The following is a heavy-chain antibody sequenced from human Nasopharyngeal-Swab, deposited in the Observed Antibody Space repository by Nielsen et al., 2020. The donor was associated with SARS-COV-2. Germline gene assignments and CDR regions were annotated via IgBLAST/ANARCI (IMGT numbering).Heavy chain of an antibody. D-gene: IGHD3-22*01. CDR3: GRDPPDDDSGHYSLDY. J-gene: IGHJ4*02. Sequence: GESLKISCAASGFTFSSYGMHWVRQAPGKGLEWVAVISYDGSNKYYADSVKGRFTISRDNSKNTLYLQMNSLRVEDTAVYYCGRDPPDDDSGHYSLDYWGQGTLVTVSS. CDR2: ISYDGSNK. CDR1: GFTFSSYG. V-gene: IGHV3-30*03.